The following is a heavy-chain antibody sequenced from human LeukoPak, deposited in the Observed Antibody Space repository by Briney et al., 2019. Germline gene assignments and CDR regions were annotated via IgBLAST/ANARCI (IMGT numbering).Heavy chain of an antibody. CDR1: GYTFTSYA. CDR3: ARDELRYGDHYYYFDY. V-gene: IGHV1-3*03. Sequence: GASVKVSCEASGYTFTSYAMHWVRQAPGQRLEWMGWINAGNGNTKYSQEFQGRVTITRDTSASTAYMELSSLRSEDMAVYYCARDELRYGDHYYYFDYWGQGTLVTVSS. CDR2: INAGNGNT. D-gene: IGHD4-17*01. J-gene: IGHJ4*02.